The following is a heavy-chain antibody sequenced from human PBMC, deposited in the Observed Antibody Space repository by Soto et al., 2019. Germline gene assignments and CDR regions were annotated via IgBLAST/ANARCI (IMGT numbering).Heavy chain of an antibody. CDR2: INHSGST. V-gene: IGHV4-34*01. CDR1: GGSFIGYY. D-gene: IGHD6-6*01. CDR3: AYRIAARKRGFDY. Sequence: SETLSLTCAVYGGSFIGYYWSWILQPPGKGLEWIGEINHSGSTNYNPSLKSRVTISVDTSRNQFSLKLSSVTAADTAVYYCAYRIAARKRGFDYWGQGTLVTVSS. J-gene: IGHJ4*02.